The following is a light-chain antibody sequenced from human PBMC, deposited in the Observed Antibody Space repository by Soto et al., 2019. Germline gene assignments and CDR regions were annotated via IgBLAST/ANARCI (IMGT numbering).Light chain of an antibody. CDR2: WAS. Sequence: DIVMTQSPDSLAVSLGERATINCKSSQSVLYSSNNKNYLAWYQQKPGQPHKLLIYWASTRESGVPDRFSGRGSGTDFTLPISSLQAEDVAVYYCQQYYSTPLLTFGGGTKVEIK. CDR1: QSVLYSSNNKNY. CDR3: QQYYSTPLLT. V-gene: IGKV4-1*01. J-gene: IGKJ4*01.